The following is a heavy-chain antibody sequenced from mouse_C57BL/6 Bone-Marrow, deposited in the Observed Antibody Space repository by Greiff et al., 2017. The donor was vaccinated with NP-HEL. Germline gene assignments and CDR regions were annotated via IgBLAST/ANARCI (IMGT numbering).Heavy chain of an antibody. CDR2: IYPRSGNT. D-gene: IGHD2-4*01. CDR3: AYYDYEDWFEY. Sequence: QVQLQQSGAELARPGASVKLSCKASGYTFTSYGISWVKQRTGQGLEWIGEIYPRSGNTYYNEKFTGKATLTADKYSSTAYMALRSLTSEDSGVNVCAYYDYEDWFEYWGQGTVVTDSA. V-gene: IGHV1-81*01. J-gene: IGHJ3*01. CDR1: GYTFTSYG.